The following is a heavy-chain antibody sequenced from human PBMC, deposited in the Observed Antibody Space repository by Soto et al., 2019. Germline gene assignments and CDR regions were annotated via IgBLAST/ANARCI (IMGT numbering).Heavy chain of an antibody. V-gene: IGHV4-59*01. CDR1: GGSISSYY. Sequence: ASETLSLTCTVSGGSISSYYWSWIRQPPGKGLEWIGYIYYSGSTNYNPSLKSRVTISVDTSKNQFSLKLSFVTAADTAVYYCARDTVAGANWFDPWGQGTLVTVSS. CDR3: ARDTVAGANWFDP. D-gene: IGHD6-19*01. CDR2: IYYSGST. J-gene: IGHJ5*02.